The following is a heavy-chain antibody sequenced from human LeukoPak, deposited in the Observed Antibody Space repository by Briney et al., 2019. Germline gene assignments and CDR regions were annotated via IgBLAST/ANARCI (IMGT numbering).Heavy chain of an antibody. J-gene: IGHJ4*02. CDR3: ARGAWGVYDSSGYYPPPSDSSWVY. CDR1: GYTFTSYY. CDR2: INPSGGST. D-gene: IGHD3-22*01. Sequence: ASVKVSCKASGYTFTSYYMHWVRQAPGQGLEWMGIINPSGGSTSYAQKFQGRVTMTRDTSTSTVYMELSSLRSEDTAVYYCARGAWGVYDSSGYYPPPSDSSWVYWGQGTLVTVSS. V-gene: IGHV1-46*01.